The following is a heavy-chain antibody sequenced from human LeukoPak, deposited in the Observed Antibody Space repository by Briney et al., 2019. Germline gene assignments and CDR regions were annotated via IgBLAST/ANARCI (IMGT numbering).Heavy chain of an antibody. D-gene: IGHD3-10*01. CDR2: IYYSGST. CDR3: ARRGSYYGSGTPDNYGMDV. J-gene: IGHJ6*02. Sequence: PSQTLSLTCTVSGGSISSGDYYWSWIRQPPGKGLEWIGYIYYSGSTYYNPSLKSRVTISVDTSKNQFSLKLSSVTAADTAVYYCARRGSYYGSGTPDNYGMDVWGQGTTVTVSS. V-gene: IGHV4-30-4*01. CDR1: GGSISSGDYY.